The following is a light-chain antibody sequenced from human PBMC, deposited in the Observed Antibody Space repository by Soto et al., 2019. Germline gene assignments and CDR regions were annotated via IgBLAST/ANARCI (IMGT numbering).Light chain of an antibody. CDR1: QSVTSTY. CDR2: GAS. J-gene: IGKJ5*01. Sequence: ENVLAQAPGTLSLSPGEKATLPCRASQSVTSTYLAWYQQKPGQVPRLIIYGASTRASGIPARFSGSGSGTDCTLTISSLQPEDVATYYCQQSYRTPITFGQGTRLEIK. V-gene: IGKV3-20*01. CDR3: QQSYRTPIT.